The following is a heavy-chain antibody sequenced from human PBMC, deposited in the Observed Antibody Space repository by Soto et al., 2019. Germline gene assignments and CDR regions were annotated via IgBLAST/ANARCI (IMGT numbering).Heavy chain of an antibody. CDR3: ARLRGERIAAVDY. J-gene: IGHJ4*02. D-gene: IGHD6-13*01. Sequence: PSETLSLTCTVSGGSISSYYWSWIRQPPGKGLEWIGYIYYSGSTYYNPSLKSRVTISVDTSKNQFSLKLSSVTAADTAVYYCARLRGERIAAVDYWGQGTLVTVSS. V-gene: IGHV4-59*08. CDR2: IYYSGST. CDR1: GGSISSYY.